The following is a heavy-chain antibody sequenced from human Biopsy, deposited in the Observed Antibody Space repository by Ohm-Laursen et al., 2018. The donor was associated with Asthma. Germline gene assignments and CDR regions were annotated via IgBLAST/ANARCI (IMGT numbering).Heavy chain of an antibody. CDR1: GFTVSTNG. V-gene: IGHV3-53*01. CDR2: IYSGGGT. J-gene: IGHJ4*02. D-gene: IGHD2-21*01. Sequence: SLRLSCAAFGFTVSTNGMSWVRQPPGKGLEWVSVIYSGGGTYYADSVQGRVTISRDKSENTLYLQMNSLTAEDTAVYHCAKDERSYYGSDSKYMQPVPLGDWGQGTLVIVSA. CDR3: AKDERSYYGSDSKYMQPVPLGD.